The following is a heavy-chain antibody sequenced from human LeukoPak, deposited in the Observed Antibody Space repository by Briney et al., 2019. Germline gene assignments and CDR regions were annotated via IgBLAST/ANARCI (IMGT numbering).Heavy chain of an antibody. D-gene: IGHD3-10*01. Sequence: GRSLRLSCAASGFTFSSYAMHWVRQAPGKGLEWVAVISYDGSNKYYADSMKGRFTISRDNSKNTLYLQMNSLRAEDTAVYYCAKDLRPSYGSGSSGYYFDYWGQGTLVTVSS. J-gene: IGHJ4*02. V-gene: IGHV3-30*04. CDR1: GFTFSSYA. CDR3: AKDLRPSYGSGSSGYYFDY. CDR2: ISYDGSNK.